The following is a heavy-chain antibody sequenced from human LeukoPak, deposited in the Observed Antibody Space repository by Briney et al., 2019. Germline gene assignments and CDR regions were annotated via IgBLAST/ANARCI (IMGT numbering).Heavy chain of an antibody. V-gene: IGHV4-59*01. Sequence: SETLSLTCTFSGGSISSYYWSWIRQPPGKGLEWIGYIYYSGNTNYNPSLKSRVTISVDTSKNQFSLKLSSVTAADTAVYYCARATADWSSTSCYLNWFDPWGQETLVTVSS. CDR1: GGSISSYY. CDR3: ARATADWSSTSCYLNWFDP. D-gene: IGHD2-2*01. CDR2: IYYSGNT. J-gene: IGHJ5*02.